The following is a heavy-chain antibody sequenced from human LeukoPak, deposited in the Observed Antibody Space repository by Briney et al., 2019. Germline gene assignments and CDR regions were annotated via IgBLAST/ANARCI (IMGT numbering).Heavy chain of an antibody. Sequence: ASVKVSCKASGYTFTGYYMHWVRQAPGQGLEWMGWINPNSGGTNYAQKFQGRVTMTRNTSISTAYMELSSLRSEDTAVYYCARIDSGSSWGQGTLVTVSS. V-gene: IGHV1-2*02. J-gene: IGHJ5*02. CDR1: GYTFTGYY. D-gene: IGHD1-26*01. CDR2: INPNSGGT. CDR3: ARIDSGSS.